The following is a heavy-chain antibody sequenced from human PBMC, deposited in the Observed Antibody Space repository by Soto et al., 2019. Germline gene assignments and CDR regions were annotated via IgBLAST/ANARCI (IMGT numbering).Heavy chain of an antibody. CDR3: VRDPGDGDV. V-gene: IGHV3-21*01. Sequence: EVQLVEFGGGLVKPGGSLRLSCAASGFTFSTYNMNWVRQAPGKGLEWVSSILSDSGYAFYADSVKGRFTISRDNAKNSLYLQMNSLRAEDTAVYYCVRDPGDGDVWGQGTMVTVSS. D-gene: IGHD2-21*01. CDR2: ILSDSGYA. J-gene: IGHJ3*01. CDR1: GFTFSTYN.